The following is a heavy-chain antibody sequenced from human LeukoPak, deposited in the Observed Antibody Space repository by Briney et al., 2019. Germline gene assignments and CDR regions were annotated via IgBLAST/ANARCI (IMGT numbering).Heavy chain of an antibody. V-gene: IGHV3-7*05. CDR3: AKTVSGSHSYQGGDY. CDR1: GFTFRSYR. Sequence: GGSLGLSCAASGFTFRSYRMNWVRQAPGKGLEWVASIKQGESERYYVDSVNGRFTISRDNAKNSLYLQMNSLRAEDTAVYFCAKTVSGSHSYQGGDYWGQGTLVTVST. D-gene: IGHD3-16*02. J-gene: IGHJ4*02. CDR2: IKQGESER.